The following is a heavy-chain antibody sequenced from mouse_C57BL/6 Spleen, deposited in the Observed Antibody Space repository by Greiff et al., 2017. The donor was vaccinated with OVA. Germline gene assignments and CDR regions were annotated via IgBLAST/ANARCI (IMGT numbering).Heavy chain of an antibody. V-gene: IGHV3-6*01. CDR1: GYSITSGYY. CDR2: ISYDGRN. D-gene: IGHD1-1*01. CDR3: VRERLYGSSSLDYLDY. Sequence: EVQLQESGPGLVKPSQSLSLTCSVTGYSITSGYYWNWIRQFPGNKLEWMGYISYDGRNTYNPSLKNRSSITRDTSKNQFDLKLNSVTTEDTATYYCVRERLYGSSSLDYLDYWGQGTTLTVSS. J-gene: IGHJ2*01.